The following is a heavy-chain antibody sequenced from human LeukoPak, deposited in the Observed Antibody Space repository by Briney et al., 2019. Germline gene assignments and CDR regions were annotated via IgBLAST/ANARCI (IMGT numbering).Heavy chain of an antibody. D-gene: IGHD2-15*01. V-gene: IGHV4-39*01. CDR2: IYYSGST. CDR1: GGSISSYY. J-gene: IGHJ5*02. CDR3: ARQGRAIVVVVAATAPGGRFDP. Sequence: SETLSLTCTVSGGSISSYYWGWIRQPPGKGLEWIGSIYYSGSTYYNPSLKSRVTISVDTSKNQFSLKLSSVTAADTAVYYCARQGRAIVVVVAATAPGGRFDPWGQGTLVTVSS.